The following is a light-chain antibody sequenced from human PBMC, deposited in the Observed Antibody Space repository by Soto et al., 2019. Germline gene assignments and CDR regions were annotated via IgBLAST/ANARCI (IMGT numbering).Light chain of an antibody. CDR1: QSVNSY. J-gene: IGKJ3*01. Sequence: EIVMTQSPATLSVSPGERATLSCRASQSVNSYLAWYQQKPGQAPRLLIYDTSNRATGIPDRFSGSGSGTDFTLTISRLEPEDFAVYYCQQYGSSPFTFGPGTKVDIK. CDR2: DTS. V-gene: IGKV3-20*01. CDR3: QQYGSSPFT.